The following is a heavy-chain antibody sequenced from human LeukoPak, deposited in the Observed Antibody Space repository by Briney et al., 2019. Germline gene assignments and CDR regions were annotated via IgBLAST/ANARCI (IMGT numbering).Heavy chain of an antibody. Sequence: GGSLRLSCAASGFNFRDHWMDWVRQAPGKGLEWVGHIKTDGSETYYLDSLRGRFSISRDNTNNALYLQMNSLRVEDTAVYYCAKDRFLEWLFPIDYWGQGTLVTVSS. CDR3: AKDRFLEWLFPIDY. D-gene: IGHD3-3*01. CDR1: GFNFRDHW. V-gene: IGHV3-7*03. CDR2: IKTDGSET. J-gene: IGHJ4*02.